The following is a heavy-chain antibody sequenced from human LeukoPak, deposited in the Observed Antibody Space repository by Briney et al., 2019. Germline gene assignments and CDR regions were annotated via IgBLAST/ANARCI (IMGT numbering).Heavy chain of an antibody. CDR1: GFTFSSYG. CDR2: ISYDGSNK. Sequence: PGRSLRLSCAASGFTFSSYGMHWVCQAPGKGLEWVAVISYDGSNKYYADSVKGRFTISRDNSKNTLYLQMNSLRAEDTAVYYCAIDISPTDRHQRFDYWGQGTLVTVSS. CDR3: AIDISPTDRHQRFDY. V-gene: IGHV3-30*03. J-gene: IGHJ4*02.